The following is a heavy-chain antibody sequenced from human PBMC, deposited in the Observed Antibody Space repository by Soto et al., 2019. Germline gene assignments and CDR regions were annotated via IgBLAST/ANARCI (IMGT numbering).Heavy chain of an antibody. J-gene: IGHJ4*02. D-gene: IGHD4-17*01. V-gene: IGHV4-39*01. CDR2: IYYSGST. CDR1: GGSISSSSYY. CDR3: ARHSETLMVTTLDRPIDY. Sequence: PSETLSLTCTVSGGSISSSSYYWGWIRQPPGKGLEWIGSIYYSGSTYYNPSLKSRVTISVDTSKNQFSLKLSSVTAADTAVYYCARHSETLMVTTLDRPIDYWGQGTLVTVSS.